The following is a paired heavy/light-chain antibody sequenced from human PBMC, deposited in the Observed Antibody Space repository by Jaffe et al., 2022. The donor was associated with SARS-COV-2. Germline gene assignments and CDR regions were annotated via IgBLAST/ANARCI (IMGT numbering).Light chain of an antibody. V-gene: IGKV3-15*01. CDR3: QQYNNWLFT. CDR1: QSVSSN. CDR2: GAS. Sequence: EIVMTQSPATLSVSPGERATLSCRASQSVSSNLAWYQQKPGQAPRLLIYGASTRATGIPARFSGSGSGTEFTLTISSLQSEDFAVYYCQQYNNWLFTFGPGTKVDIK. J-gene: IGKJ3*01.
Heavy chain of an antibody. Sequence: QLQLQESGPGLVKPSETLSLTCTVSGGSISSSSYYWGWIRQPPGKGLEWIGSIYYSGSTYYNPSLKSRVTISVDTSKNQFSLKLSSVTAADTAVYYCARGTYGGNSGPSNYYYYGMDVWGQGTTVTVSS. CDR2: IYYSGST. V-gene: IGHV4-39*01. J-gene: IGHJ6*02. D-gene: IGHD2-21*02. CDR3: ARGTYGGNSGPSNYYYYGMDV. CDR1: GGSISSSSYY.